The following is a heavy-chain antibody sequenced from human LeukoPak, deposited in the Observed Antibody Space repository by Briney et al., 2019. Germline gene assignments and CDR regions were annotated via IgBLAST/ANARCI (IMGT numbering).Heavy chain of an antibody. Sequence: SETLSLTCTVSRGSISRSSYYWGWIRQPPGKALEWIGSIYYSGSTYYNPSLKSRVTISVDTSKNQFSLKVSSVTAADTAVYYSVVAGAVSPVGDYWGQGTLVTVSS. D-gene: IGHD4/OR15-4a*01. CDR2: IYYSGST. CDR3: VVAGAVSPVGDY. V-gene: IGHV4-39*01. CDR1: RGSISRSSYY. J-gene: IGHJ4*02.